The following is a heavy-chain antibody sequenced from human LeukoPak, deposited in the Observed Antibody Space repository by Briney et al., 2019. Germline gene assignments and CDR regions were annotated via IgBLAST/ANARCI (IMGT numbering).Heavy chain of an antibody. D-gene: IGHD5-18*01. CDR2: INPSGGST. J-gene: IGHJ4*02. CDR1: GYTFTSYY. V-gene: IGHV1-46*01. Sequence: ASVKVSCKASGYTFTSYYMHWVRQAPGQGLEWMGIINPSGGSTNYAQKFQGRVTMTRDMSTSTVYMELSSLRSEDTAVYYCASGGYSYGYQYDYWGQGTLVTVSS. CDR3: ASGGYSYGYQYDY.